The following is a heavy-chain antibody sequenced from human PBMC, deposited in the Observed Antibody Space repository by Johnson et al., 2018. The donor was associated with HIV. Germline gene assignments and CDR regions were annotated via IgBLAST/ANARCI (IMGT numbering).Heavy chain of an antibody. CDR2: ISYDGNNK. V-gene: IGHV3-30*04. CDR1: GFTFSSYA. CDR3: AKDRVEEVVVHDAFDI. Sequence: QVQLVESGGGLIQPGGSLRLSCAASGFTFSSYAMHWVRQAPGKGLEWVAIISYDGNNKYYTDSVKGRFTISRDNSKKTLYLQMNSLRTEDTAVYYCAKDRVEEVVVHDAFDIWGQGTMVTVSS. D-gene: IGHD3-22*01. J-gene: IGHJ3*02.